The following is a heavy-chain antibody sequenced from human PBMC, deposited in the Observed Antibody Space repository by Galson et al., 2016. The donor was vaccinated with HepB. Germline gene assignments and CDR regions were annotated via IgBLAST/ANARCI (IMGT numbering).Heavy chain of an antibody. D-gene: IGHD7-27*01. J-gene: IGHJ5*02. CDR1: GDSVSTNSAA. Sequence: CAISGDSVSTNSAAWNWIRQSPSRGLEWLGRTYYRSRWYNTYALSVKSRITINPDTSKNQIPLQLSSVTPEDTAVYYCARAEANWDGGGDNWFDPWGQGTLVTVSS. CDR2: TYYRSRWYN. CDR3: ARAEANWDGGGDNWFDP. V-gene: IGHV6-1*01.